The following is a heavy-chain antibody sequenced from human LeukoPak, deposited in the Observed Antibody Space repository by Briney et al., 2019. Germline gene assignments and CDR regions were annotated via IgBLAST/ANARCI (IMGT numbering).Heavy chain of an antibody. CDR2: IYSGGST. D-gene: IGHD4-17*01. Sequence: GGSLRLSCAASGFTVSSNYMSWVRQAPGKGLEWVSVIYSGGSTYYADSVKGRFTISRDNSKNTLYLQMNSLRAEDTAVYHCARYHYGSLMDVWGQGTTVTVSS. CDR1: GFTVSSNY. V-gene: IGHV3-66*01. CDR3: ARYHYGSLMDV. J-gene: IGHJ6*02.